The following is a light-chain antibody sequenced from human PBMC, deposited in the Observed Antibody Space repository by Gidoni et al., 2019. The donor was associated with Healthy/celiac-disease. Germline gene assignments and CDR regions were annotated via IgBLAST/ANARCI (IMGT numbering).Light chain of an antibody. Sequence: EIVLTQSPGTLSSSPGERATLSCRASQSVSSSYLAWYQQKPGQAPRLLIYGASSRATGIPYRFSGSGSGTDLTLTISRLEPEDFAVYYCQQYGSSPRTFGQGTKVEIK. V-gene: IGKV3-20*01. CDR3: QQYGSSPRT. J-gene: IGKJ1*01. CDR2: GAS. CDR1: QSVSSSY.